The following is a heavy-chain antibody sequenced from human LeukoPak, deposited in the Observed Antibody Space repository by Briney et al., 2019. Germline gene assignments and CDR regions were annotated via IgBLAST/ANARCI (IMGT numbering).Heavy chain of an antibody. D-gene: IGHD3-22*01. V-gene: IGHV3-48*04. CDR3: ARGREDYDSGGHYLLFDF. CDR2: ISSSSSTI. J-gene: IGHJ4*02. Sequence: GGSLRLSCAASGFTFSTYGMNWVRQAPGKGLQWVSYISSSSSTIYYADSVKGRFTIPRDNAKNSLYLQMNSLRAEDTALYYCARGREDYDSGGHYLLFDFWGQGTLVTVSS. CDR1: GFTFSTYG.